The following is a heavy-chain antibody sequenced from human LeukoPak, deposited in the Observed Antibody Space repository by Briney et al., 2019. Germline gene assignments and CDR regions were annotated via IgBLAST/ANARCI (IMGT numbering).Heavy chain of an antibody. CDR2: ISIDGGRT. V-gene: IGHV3-23*01. CDR1: GFTFSSYA. Sequence: GRSLRLSCAASGFTFSSYAMSWVRQAPGKGPEWVSTISIDGGRTYYADSVKGRFTVSRDTSKNTLYLQMNSLRAEDTAVYYCARKGVGSSRYQNMDVWGKGTTVTVSS. J-gene: IGHJ6*03. CDR3: ARKGVGSSRYQNMDV. D-gene: IGHD6-25*01.